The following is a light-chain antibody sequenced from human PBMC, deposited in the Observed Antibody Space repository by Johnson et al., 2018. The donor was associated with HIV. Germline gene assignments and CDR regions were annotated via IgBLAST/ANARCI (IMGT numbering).Light chain of an antibody. V-gene: IGLV1-51*02. CDR1: GSNIGNNY. CDR3: GTWDSSLSTYV. J-gene: IGLJ1*01. CDR2: ENN. Sequence: QSVLTQPPSVSAAPGQKVTISCSGSGSNIGNNYVSWYQQLPGTAPKLLIYENNKRPSGIPDRFSASKSGTSATLGITGLQTGDEADYYCGTWDSSLSTYVFGTGTKVAVL.